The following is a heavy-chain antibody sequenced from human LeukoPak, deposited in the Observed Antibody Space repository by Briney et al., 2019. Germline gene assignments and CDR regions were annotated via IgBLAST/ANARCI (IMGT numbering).Heavy chain of an antibody. V-gene: IGHV3-21*01. Sequence: GGSLRLSCVASGFTVSSNHMSWVRQAPGKGLEWVASISNSSSYKYYTDSVKGRFTISRDTSKNTLYLQMNSLRAEDTAVYYCAKDHSSSWPYYFDYWGQGTLVTVSS. J-gene: IGHJ4*02. CDR3: AKDHSSSWPYYFDY. CDR1: GFTVSSNH. D-gene: IGHD6-13*01. CDR2: ISNSSSYK.